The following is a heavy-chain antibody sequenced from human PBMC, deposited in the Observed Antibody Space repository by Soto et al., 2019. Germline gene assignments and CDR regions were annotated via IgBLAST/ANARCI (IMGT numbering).Heavy chain of an antibody. CDR3: TRGKSIAARRQYYYYGMDV. V-gene: IGHV3-49*03. Sequence: PGGSLGLSCTAYGFTFGDYAMSWFRQAPGKGLEWVGFIRSKAYGGTTEYAASVKGRFTISRDDSKSIAYLQMNSLKTEDTAVYYCTRGKSIAARRQYYYYGMDVWGQGTTVTVSS. D-gene: IGHD6-6*01. J-gene: IGHJ6*02. CDR2: IRSKAYGGTT. CDR1: GFTFGDYA.